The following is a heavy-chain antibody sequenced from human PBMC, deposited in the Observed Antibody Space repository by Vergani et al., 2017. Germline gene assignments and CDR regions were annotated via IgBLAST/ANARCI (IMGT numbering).Heavy chain of an antibody. D-gene: IGHD6-13*01. V-gene: IGHV1-18*04. J-gene: IGHJ4*02. CDR1: GYTFTSYY. CDR3: ARDGPYSSSWYVANFDY. Sequence: QVQLVQSGAEVKKPGASVKVSCKASGYTFTSYYMHWVRQAPGHGLEWMGWISAYNGNTNYAQKLQGRVTMTTDTSTSTAYMELRSLRSDDTAVYYCARDGPYSSSWYVANFDYWGQGTLVTVSS. CDR2: ISAYNGNT.